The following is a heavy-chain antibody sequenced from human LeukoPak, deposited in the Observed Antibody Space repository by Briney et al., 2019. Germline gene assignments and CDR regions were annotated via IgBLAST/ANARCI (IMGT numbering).Heavy chain of an antibody. D-gene: IGHD1-26*01. Sequence: PSETLSLTCSVSGGSISGYYWSWIRQPPGKGLEWIGYIYYSGSTNYNPSLKSRVTISVDTSKNQFSLKLSSVTAADTAVYYCARSIVGATHWFDPWGQGTLVTVSS. V-gene: IGHV4-59*08. J-gene: IGHJ5*02. CDR1: GGSISGYY. CDR3: ARSIVGATHWFDP. CDR2: IYYSGST.